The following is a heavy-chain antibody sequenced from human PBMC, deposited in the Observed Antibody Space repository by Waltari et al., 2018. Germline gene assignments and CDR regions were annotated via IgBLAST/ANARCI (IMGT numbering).Heavy chain of an antibody. Sequence: QVQLQESGPGLVKPSGTLSVTCAVSGEPISGSFWWSWVRQTPGKGLEWIGQIHGSGRINYNPSLESRVTVSRDTSNNQFSLKLTSATAADTAVYFCARDRGRGLYLDSWGQGILVTVSP. V-gene: IGHV4-4*02. D-gene: IGHD5-12*01. CDR1: GEPISGSFW. CDR2: IHGSGRI. J-gene: IGHJ4*02. CDR3: ARDRGRGLYLDS.